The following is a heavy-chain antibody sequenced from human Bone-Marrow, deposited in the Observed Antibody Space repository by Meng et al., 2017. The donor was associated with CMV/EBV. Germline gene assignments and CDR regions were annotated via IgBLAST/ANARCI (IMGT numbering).Heavy chain of an antibody. V-gene: IGHV4-59*01. J-gene: IGHJ4*02. D-gene: IGHD6-6*01. CDR3: AREYSSSPGVDYFDY. Sequence: SETLSLTCTVSGDSISSFYWHWIRQSPGKGLEWIGYIYYSGSTNYNPSLKSRVTISVDTSKNQFSLKLSSVTAADTAVYYCAREYSSSPGVDYFDYWGQGTLVTVSS. CDR1: GDSISSFY. CDR2: IYYSGST.